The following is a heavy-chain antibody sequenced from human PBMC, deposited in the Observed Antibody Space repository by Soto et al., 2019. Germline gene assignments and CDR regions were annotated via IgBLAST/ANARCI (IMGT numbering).Heavy chain of an antibody. D-gene: IGHD2-2*01. Sequence: PSETLSLTCAVSGGSISSGGYSWSWIRQPPGKGLEWIGYIYHSGSTYYNPSLKSRVTISVDRSKNQFSLKLSSVTAADTAVYYCARVVPAANLYCFDPWGQGTLVTVSS. CDR1: GGSISSGGYS. CDR2: IYHSGST. V-gene: IGHV4-30-2*01. J-gene: IGHJ5*02. CDR3: ARVVPAANLYCFDP.